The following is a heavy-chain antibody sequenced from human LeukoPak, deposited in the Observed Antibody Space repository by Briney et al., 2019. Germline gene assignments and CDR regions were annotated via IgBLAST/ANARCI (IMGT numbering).Heavy chain of an antibody. CDR1: GLTVSSSY. Sequence: GGSLRLSCAASGLTVSSSYLSWVRQAPGKGLEWVSLIYSGGSTYYAESVKGRFTVSRDNSKNTLYLQMDSLRAEDTAVYYCARAFGYDWRLDYWGQGTLVTVSS. V-gene: IGHV3-53*01. CDR3: ARAFGYDWRLDY. J-gene: IGHJ4*02. D-gene: IGHD5-12*01. CDR2: IYSGGST.